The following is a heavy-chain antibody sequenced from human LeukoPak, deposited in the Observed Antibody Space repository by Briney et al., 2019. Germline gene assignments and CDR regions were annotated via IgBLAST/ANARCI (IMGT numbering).Heavy chain of an antibody. J-gene: IGHJ4*02. CDR1: GFTLSKYA. Sequence: GGSLRLSCAASGFTLSKYAMSWVRQAPGKGLEWVSAISDSGGSTYHADSVKGRFTISRDNSKNTLYLQMNSLRAEDTAIYYCAKRVEYSSSSGGYFDYWGQGTLVTVSS. D-gene: IGHD6-6*01. CDR3: AKRVEYSSSSGGYFDY. CDR2: ISDSGGST. V-gene: IGHV3-23*01.